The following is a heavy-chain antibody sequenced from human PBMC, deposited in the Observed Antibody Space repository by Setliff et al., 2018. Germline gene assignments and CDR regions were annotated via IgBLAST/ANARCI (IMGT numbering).Heavy chain of an antibody. D-gene: IGHD1-1*01. CDR3: TRGRSTGYNT. V-gene: IGHV4-38-2*02. CDR2: IYRNGNT. J-gene: IGHJ4*02. Sequence: PSETLSLTCSVSDFSINSGYYWGWIRQSPGEGLEWIGSIYRNGNTYYNPSLKSRVTISVDTSKNQLSLKLNSVTAADTAIYYCTRGRSTGYNTWGQGLLVTVSS. CDR1: DFSINSGYY.